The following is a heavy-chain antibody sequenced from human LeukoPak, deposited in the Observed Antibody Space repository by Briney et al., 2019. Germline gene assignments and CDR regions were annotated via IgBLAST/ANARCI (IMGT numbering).Heavy chain of an antibody. CDR2: IYHSGST. V-gene: IGHV4-38-2*02. Sequence: PSETLSLTCTVSGYSISSGYYWGWIRQPPGKGLEWIGSIYHSGSTYYNPSLKSRVTISVDTSKNQFSLKLSSVTAADTAVYYCAGEADRWFDPWGQGTLVTVSS. J-gene: IGHJ5*02. CDR3: AGEADRWFDP. CDR1: GYSISSGYY.